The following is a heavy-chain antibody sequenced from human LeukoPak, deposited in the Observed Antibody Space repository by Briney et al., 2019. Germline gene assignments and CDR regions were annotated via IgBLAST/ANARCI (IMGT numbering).Heavy chain of an antibody. V-gene: IGHV3-7*01. D-gene: IGHD4-17*01. CDR1: GFTFSSYR. J-gene: IGHJ4*02. Sequence: GGSLRLSCAASGFTFSSYRMSWVRQAPGKGLEWVANIKQDGSEKYYVDSVKGRFTISRDNAKNSLYLQMNSLRAEDTAVYYCAREPPPLAYGDPHFDYWGQGTLVTASS. CDR3: AREPPPLAYGDPHFDY. CDR2: IKQDGSEK.